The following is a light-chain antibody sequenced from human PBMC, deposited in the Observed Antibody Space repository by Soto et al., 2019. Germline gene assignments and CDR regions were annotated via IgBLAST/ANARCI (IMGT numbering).Light chain of an antibody. V-gene: IGLV2-23*03. CDR3: CSYAGSTTFRVL. CDR1: SSDVGNYNL. Sequence: QSALTQPASVSGSPGQSITISCTGTSSDVGNYNLVSWYQQHPGKAPKLMIYEGSKRPSGVSNRFSGCKSGNTASLTISGLQAEDEADYYCCSYAGSTTFRVLFGGGTKLTVL. CDR2: EGS. J-gene: IGLJ2*01.